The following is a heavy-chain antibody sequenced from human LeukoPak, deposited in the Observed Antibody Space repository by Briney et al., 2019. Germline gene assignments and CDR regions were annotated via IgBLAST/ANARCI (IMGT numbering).Heavy chain of an antibody. J-gene: IGHJ4*02. V-gene: IGHV3-20*04. Sequence: PGGSLRLSCAASGFTFDDYGMSWVRQAPGKGLEWVSGINWNGGSTGYADSVKGRFTISRDNAKNSLYLQMNSLRAEDTAVYYCARGYCSSTSCYRYFDYWGQGTLVTVSS. CDR3: ARGYCSSTSCYRYFDY. D-gene: IGHD2-2*02. CDR1: GFTFDDYG. CDR2: INWNGGST.